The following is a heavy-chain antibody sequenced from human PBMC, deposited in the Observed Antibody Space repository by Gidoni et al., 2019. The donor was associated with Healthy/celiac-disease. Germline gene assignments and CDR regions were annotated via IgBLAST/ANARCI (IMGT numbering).Heavy chain of an antibody. CDR1: GFTVSSNY. CDR2: IYSGGST. J-gene: IGHJ4*02. CDR3: ARDRYYDSSGYYEFDY. Sequence: EVQLVESGGGLIQPGGSLRLSCAASGFTVSSNYMSWVRQAPGKGLEWVSGIYSGGSTYYADSVKGRFTISRDNSKNTLYLQMNSLRAEDTAVYYCARDRYYDSSGYYEFDYWGQGTLVTVSS. D-gene: IGHD3-22*01. V-gene: IGHV3-53*01.